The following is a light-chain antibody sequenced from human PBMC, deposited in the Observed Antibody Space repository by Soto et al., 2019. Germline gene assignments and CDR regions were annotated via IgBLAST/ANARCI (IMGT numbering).Light chain of an antibody. CDR3: QQYNNRPPWT. CDR2: GAS. V-gene: IGKV3-15*01. J-gene: IGKJ1*01. Sequence: EIVMTQSPATLSVSPGERATLSCRASQSVGSNLAWYQQKPGQAPRLLMYGASTRATGIPARFSGSGSGAEFTLTISSLQSDDFALYYCQQYNNRPPWTFGQRTKMEIK. CDR1: QSVGSN.